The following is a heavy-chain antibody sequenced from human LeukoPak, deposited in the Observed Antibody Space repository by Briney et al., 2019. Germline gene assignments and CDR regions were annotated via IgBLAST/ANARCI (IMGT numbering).Heavy chain of an antibody. CDR2: MNPNSGNT. V-gene: IGHV1-8*01. CDR3: ARVQKVRGVILTASTQSNWFDP. D-gene: IGHD3-10*01. J-gene: IGHJ5*02. Sequence: ASVKVSCKASGYTFTSYDINWVRQATGQGLEWMGWMNPNSGNTGYAQKFQGRVTMTRNTSISTAYMELSSLRSEDTAVYYCARVQKVRGVILTASTQSNWFDPWGQGTLVTVSS. CDR1: GYTFTSYD.